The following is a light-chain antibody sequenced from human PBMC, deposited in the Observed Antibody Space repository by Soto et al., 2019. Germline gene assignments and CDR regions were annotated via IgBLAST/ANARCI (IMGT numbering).Light chain of an antibody. Sequence: QSVLTQPPSASGTPGQRVTISCSGSSSNIGSNYVYWYQHLPETAPKLLIYKNNQRPSGVPDRFSGSKSDTSASLAISGLRSADEADYYCAAWDDSLSGSDVVGTGTRSPA. J-gene: IGLJ1*01. CDR1: SSNIGSNY. CDR3: AAWDDSLSGSDV. V-gene: IGLV1-47*01. CDR2: KNN.